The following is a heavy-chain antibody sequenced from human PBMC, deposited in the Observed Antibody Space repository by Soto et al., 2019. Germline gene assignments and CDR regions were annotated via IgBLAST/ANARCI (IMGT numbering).Heavy chain of an antibody. V-gene: IGHV4-59*08. CDR1: GGSISSYY. Sequence: PSETLSLTCTVSGGSISSYYWSWIRQPPGKGLEWIGYIYYSGSTNYNPSLKSRVTISVDTSKNQFSLKLSSVTAADTAVYYCARGYYDFWSGYYRVNWFDPWGQGTLVTVSS. D-gene: IGHD3-3*01. CDR2: IYYSGST. J-gene: IGHJ5*02. CDR3: ARGYYDFWSGYYRVNWFDP.